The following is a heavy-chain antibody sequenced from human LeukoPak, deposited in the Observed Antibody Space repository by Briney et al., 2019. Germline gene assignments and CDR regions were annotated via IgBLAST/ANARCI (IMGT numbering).Heavy chain of an antibody. CDR3: AREGQQSYGMDV. J-gene: IGHJ6*02. Sequence: GGSLRLSCAASGFTFSNYWITWVRQAPGKGLEWVANIKQGGSEKHYVDSVKGRFTISRDDARNSLYLQMNSLSIEDTAVYYCAREGQQSYGMDVWGQGTTVTVSS. V-gene: IGHV3-7*05. D-gene: IGHD6-13*01. CDR2: IKQGGSEK. CDR1: GFTFSNYW.